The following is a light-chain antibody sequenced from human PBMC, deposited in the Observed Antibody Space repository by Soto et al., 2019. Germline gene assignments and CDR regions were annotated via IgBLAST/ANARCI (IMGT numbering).Light chain of an antibody. CDR3: QRYNNWSLT. V-gene: IGKV3-15*01. Sequence: EIGMTQSPATLSVSPGERATLSCRASHGIGSTLAWYQQKPGQTPRLLIYGASTRATGVPARFSGSGSGTEFTLTINSLPSEDFAVYYGQRYNNWSLTFGGGTKVEIK. CDR1: HGIGST. CDR2: GAS. J-gene: IGKJ4*01.